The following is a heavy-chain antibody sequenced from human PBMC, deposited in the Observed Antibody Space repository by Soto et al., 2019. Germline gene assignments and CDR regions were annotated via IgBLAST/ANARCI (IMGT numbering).Heavy chain of an antibody. CDR1: GCSISRYY. Sequence: PSEALSVTCTVAGCSISRYYWSWIRQPPGKGLEWIGYIYYSGSTNYNYNPSLKSRVTISVDTSKNQLSLKLSSVTAADTAVYYCASSNIAAAGFYYYAMDVWGRGTTVT. CDR2: IYYSGSTNY. J-gene: IGHJ6*02. D-gene: IGHD6-13*01. V-gene: IGHV4-59*01. CDR3: ASSNIAAAGFYYYAMDV.